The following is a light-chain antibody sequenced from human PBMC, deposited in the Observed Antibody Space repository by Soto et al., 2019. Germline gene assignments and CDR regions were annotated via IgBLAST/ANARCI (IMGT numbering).Light chain of an antibody. V-gene: IGKV3-15*01. CDR2: GAS. CDR3: QQSNHWPLT. Sequence: EIVMTQSPATLSVSPGERAILSCRASQHIGSNLAWYQQKPGQAPRLLIYGASTRATGIPARFSDSGSGTLFTLTISSLQSEDFAVYYSQQSNHWPLTLGQGTIVDSK. CDR1: QHIGSN. J-gene: IGKJ1*01.